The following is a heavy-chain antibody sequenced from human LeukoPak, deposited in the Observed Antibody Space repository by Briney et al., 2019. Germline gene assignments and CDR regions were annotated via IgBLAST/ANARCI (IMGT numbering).Heavy chain of an antibody. CDR3: ARDLYDSSGYPD. J-gene: IGHJ4*02. Sequence: SETLSLTCTVSGGSISSYYWSWIRQPPGKGLEWIGYIYYSGSTNYNPSLKSRVTISVDTSKNQFSLKLSSVTAADTAVYYCARDLYDSSGYPDWSQGTLVTVSS. CDR2: IYYSGST. CDR1: GGSISSYY. V-gene: IGHV4-59*01. D-gene: IGHD3-22*01.